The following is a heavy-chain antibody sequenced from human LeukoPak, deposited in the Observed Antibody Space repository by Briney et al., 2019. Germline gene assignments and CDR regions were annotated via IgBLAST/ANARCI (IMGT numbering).Heavy chain of an antibody. V-gene: IGHV3-23*01. Sequence: GGSLGLSCAASGFIFRTYAMSWVRQAPGKGLEWVSAISGSGGSGGSAFYADSVKGRFTISSDNSKNTLYLQMNSLRAEDTAVYYCAKVGSGSPYYFDYWGQGTLVTVSS. CDR1: GFIFRTYA. D-gene: IGHD1-26*01. CDR2: ISGSGGSGGSA. J-gene: IGHJ4*02. CDR3: AKVGSGSPYYFDY.